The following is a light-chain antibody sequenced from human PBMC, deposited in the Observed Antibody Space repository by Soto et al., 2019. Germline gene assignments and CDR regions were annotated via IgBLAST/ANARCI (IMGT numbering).Light chain of an antibody. CDR3: QQYMSPVT. V-gene: IGKV3-20*01. CDR1: QSVDTTF. Sequence: EIVLTQSPGSLSLSPGQRATLSCRASQSVDTTFFAWYQKKPGQAPRLLIYGASKRANGITDRFSGSASATDFTLILSRLEPEELAVSYCQQYMSPVTYGQGTKVEIK. J-gene: IGKJ1*01. CDR2: GAS.